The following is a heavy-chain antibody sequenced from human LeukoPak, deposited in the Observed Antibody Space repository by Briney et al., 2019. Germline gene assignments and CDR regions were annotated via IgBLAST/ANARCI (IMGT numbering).Heavy chain of an antibody. CDR1: GFTLSNHW. J-gene: IGHJ6*02. CDR3: ARNNGMDV. Sequence: PGRSLRLSCAASGFTLSNHWMTWVRQVPGRGPEWVANVNRDGSETYYLDSVKGRFTISKGNAKNSLYLQMNSLRAEDTALYHCARNNGMDVWGQGTTVIVSS. CDR2: VNRDGSET. V-gene: IGHV3-7*03.